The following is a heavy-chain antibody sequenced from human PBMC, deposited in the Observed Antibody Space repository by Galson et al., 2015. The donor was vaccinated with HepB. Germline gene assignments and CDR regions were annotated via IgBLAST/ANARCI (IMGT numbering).Heavy chain of an antibody. CDR2: ITPSGDNT. V-gene: IGHV3-23*01. CDR3: VKVFPEKTDGWYRQALYYFDS. D-gene: IGHD6-19*01. CDR1: GFTFSYYA. Sequence: SLRLSCAASGFTFSYYAMSWVRQAPGKGLERVSAITPSGDNTYSADVMKGRFTISRDNSRNTLFLQMNSLRADETAIYFCVKVFPEKTDGWYRQALYYFDSWGQGTRVTVSS. J-gene: IGHJ4*02.